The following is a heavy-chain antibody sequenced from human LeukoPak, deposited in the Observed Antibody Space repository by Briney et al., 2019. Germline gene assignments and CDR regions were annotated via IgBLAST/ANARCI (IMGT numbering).Heavy chain of an antibody. Sequence: SVKVSCKASGGTFSSYAISWVRQAPGQGLEWMGRIIPIFGTANYAQKFQGRVTITTDESTSTAYMELSSLRSEDTAVYYCAACSGGSCYEFAPWGQGNLVTVSS. J-gene: IGHJ5*02. CDR3: AACSGGSCYEFAP. D-gene: IGHD2-15*01. V-gene: IGHV1-69*05. CDR2: IIPIFGTA. CDR1: GGTFSSYA.